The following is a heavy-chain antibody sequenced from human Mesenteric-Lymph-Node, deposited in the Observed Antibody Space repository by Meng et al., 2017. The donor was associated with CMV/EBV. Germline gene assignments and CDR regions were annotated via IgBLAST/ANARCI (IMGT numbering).Heavy chain of an antibody. CDR2: INHSGST. V-gene: IGHV4-34*01. CDR3: ARGRAARKDY. J-gene: IGHJ4*02. D-gene: IGHD6-6*01. Sequence: LHCAVYGGSFSGYYWGWVRQPPGKGLEWIGEINHSGSTNYNPSLKSRITISVDTSKNQFSLKLSSVTAADTAVYYCARGRAARKDYWGQGTLVTVSS. CDR1: GGSFSGYY.